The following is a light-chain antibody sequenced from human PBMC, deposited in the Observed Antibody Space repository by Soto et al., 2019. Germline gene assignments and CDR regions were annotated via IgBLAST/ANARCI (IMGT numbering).Light chain of an antibody. CDR3: SSYTSSSILYV. J-gene: IGLJ1*01. CDR1: SSDVGGYNY. Sequence: QSVLTQPASVCGSPGQSITISCTGTSSDVGGYNYVSWYQQHPGKAPKLMIYDVSNRPSGVSNRFSGSKSGNTASLTISGLQAEDEADYYCSSYTSSSILYVFGTGTKLTVL. V-gene: IGLV2-14*01. CDR2: DVS.